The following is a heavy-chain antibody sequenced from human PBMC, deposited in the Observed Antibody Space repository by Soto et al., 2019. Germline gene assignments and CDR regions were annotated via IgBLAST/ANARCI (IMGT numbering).Heavy chain of an antibody. CDR3: AREVQVHTPAFVY. J-gene: IGHJ4*02. CDR1: GGTFNTYA. V-gene: IGHV1-69*19. CDR2: ISPMFGAA. D-gene: IGHD3-10*01. Sequence: QVQLVQSGAEMKKPGSSVKVSWQSSGGTFNTYAMNWVRQAPGQGPEWMGDISPMFGAANYAPKFQGRVTITADESTGTSYMQLSSLTSEDTALYFCAREVQVHTPAFVYWGQGTLVTDSS.